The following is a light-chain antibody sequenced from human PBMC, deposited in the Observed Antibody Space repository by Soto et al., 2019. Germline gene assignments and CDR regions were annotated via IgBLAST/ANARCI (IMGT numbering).Light chain of an antibody. J-gene: IGKJ5*01. CDR1: QSVSSN. Sequence: EIVLTQSPATLSVSPGERATLSCRASQSVSSNLAWYQQIPGRAPRLLIYGASTRASGIPARFSASGSGTEFTLTISSLQSEDFAVYYCQQFNSWPPITFGQGTRLEIK. V-gene: IGKV3-15*01. CDR3: QQFNSWPPIT. CDR2: GAS.